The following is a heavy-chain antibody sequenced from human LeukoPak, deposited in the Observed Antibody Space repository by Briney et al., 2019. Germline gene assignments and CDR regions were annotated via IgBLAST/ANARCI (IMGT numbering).Heavy chain of an antibody. V-gene: IGHV4-39*07. Sequence: PSETLSLTCTVSGVSISSSNSYWGWIRQPPGKGLEWIGSIYYSGNTYYNASLKSQVSISIDTSKNQFSLRLTSVTAADTAVYYCANQKGYYYMDVWGKGTTVTVSS. CDR2: IYYSGNT. J-gene: IGHJ6*03. CDR1: GVSISSSNSY. CDR3: ANQKGYYYMDV.